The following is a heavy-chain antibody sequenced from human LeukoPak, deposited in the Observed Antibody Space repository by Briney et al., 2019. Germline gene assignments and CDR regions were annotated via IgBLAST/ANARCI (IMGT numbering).Heavy chain of an antibody. J-gene: IGHJ3*02. Sequence: GGSLRLSCVASGFTFSDYYMSWIRQAPGKGLECVSYSSSSGGTIYYADSVKGRFTISRDNAKNSLYLQMNSLRAEDTAVYYCARDREPTDAFDIWGQGTMVTVSS. CDR1: GFTFSDYY. CDR2: SSSSGGTI. V-gene: IGHV3-11*01. D-gene: IGHD1-26*01. CDR3: ARDREPTDAFDI.